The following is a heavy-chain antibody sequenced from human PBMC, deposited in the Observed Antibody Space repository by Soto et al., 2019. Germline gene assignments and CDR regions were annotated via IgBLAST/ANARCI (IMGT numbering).Heavy chain of an antibody. CDR2: IHYSGAT. CDR3: ARHRGPMVRGVITNWFDP. V-gene: IGHV4-61*01. J-gene: IGHJ5*02. Sequence: SETLFLTCTVSGGSVSSGSYYWSWIRQPPGKGLEWIGDIHYSGATNYNPSLKSRVTMSVDTLMNQFSLKLSSVIAADTAVYYCARHRGPMVRGVITNWFDPWGQGTLVTVSS. D-gene: IGHD3-10*01. CDR1: GGSVSSGSYY.